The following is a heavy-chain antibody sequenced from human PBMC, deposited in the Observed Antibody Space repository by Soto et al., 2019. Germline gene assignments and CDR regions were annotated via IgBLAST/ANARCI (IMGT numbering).Heavy chain of an antibody. CDR2: INPEGSET. Sequence: EVQLVESGGGLVQPGGSLRLSCAVSGFSFSSYWMTWVRQAPGKGLEWVANINPEGSETHYVDSVKGRFTISRDNAKNSLHLQMNSLRDDDTAVYYCSTVTTSSVFDYWGQGTLVTVSS. V-gene: IGHV3-7*05. J-gene: IGHJ4*02. CDR1: GFSFSSYW. CDR3: STVTTSSVFDY. D-gene: IGHD4-17*01.